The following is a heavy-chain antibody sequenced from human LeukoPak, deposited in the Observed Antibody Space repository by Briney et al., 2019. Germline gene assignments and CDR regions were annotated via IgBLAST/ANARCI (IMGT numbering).Heavy chain of an antibody. D-gene: IGHD3-10*01. V-gene: IGHV3-30*02. CDR3: AKDPYYYGSGTYTPTFHH. CDR2: IRYDGSNK. Sequence: GGSLRLSCAASGLTFSTYGMHWVRQAPGKGLEWVAFIRYDGSNKYYADSVKGRFTISRDNSKNTLYLQINSLRPEDTAVYYCAKDPYYYGSGTYTPTFHHWGQGTLITVSS. CDR1: GLTFSTYG. J-gene: IGHJ4*02.